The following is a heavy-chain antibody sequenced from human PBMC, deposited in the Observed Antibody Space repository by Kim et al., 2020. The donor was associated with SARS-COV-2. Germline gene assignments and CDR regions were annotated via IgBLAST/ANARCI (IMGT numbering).Heavy chain of an antibody. CDR1: GGSISGSSHY. V-gene: IGHV4-39*01. CDR3: TRRGPYYAMGA. D-gene: IGHD3-16*01. Sequence: SETLSLTCSVSGGSISGSSHYWGWVRQPPGKGLEWIGSIYYTGTTYYNSSLEGRITISVDTSNNQFSLRLSSVTAADAAVYYCTRRGPYYAMGAWGQGT. J-gene: IGHJ6*02. CDR2: IYYTGTT.